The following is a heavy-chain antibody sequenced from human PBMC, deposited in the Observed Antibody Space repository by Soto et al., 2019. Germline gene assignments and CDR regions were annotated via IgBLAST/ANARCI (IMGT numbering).Heavy chain of an antibody. Sequence: QVQLQQWGAGLLKASETLSLTCAVVGDSLRGQSWNWIRQSPGKGLEWIGELDHSGGTNYNPTLKSRAIISEDTSKNQFSLTLTSVTAADTAVYYCAREDSYGWSGESLDVWGQGTTVTVSS. CDR1: GDSLRGQS. V-gene: IGHV4-34*01. J-gene: IGHJ6*02. CDR2: LDHSGGT. CDR3: AREDSYGWSGESLDV. D-gene: IGHD6-19*01.